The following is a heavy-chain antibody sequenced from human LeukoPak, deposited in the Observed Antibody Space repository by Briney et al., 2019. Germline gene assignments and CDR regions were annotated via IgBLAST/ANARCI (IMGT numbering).Heavy chain of an antibody. CDR2: IYTSGST. CDR3: ARAYDFWSGYYYP. V-gene: IGHV4-61*02. J-gene: IGHJ5*02. CDR1: GGSISSGSYY. D-gene: IGHD3-3*01. Sequence: PSQTPSLTCTVSGGSISSGSYYWSWIRQPAGKGLEWIGRIYTSGSTNYNPSLKSRVTISVDTSKNQFSLKLSSVTAADTAVYYCARAYDFWSGYYYPWGQGTLVTVSS.